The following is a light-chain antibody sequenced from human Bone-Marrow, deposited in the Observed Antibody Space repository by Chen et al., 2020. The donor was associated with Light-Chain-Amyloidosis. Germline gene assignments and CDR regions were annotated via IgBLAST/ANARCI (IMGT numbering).Light chain of an antibody. Sequence: SYELTQPPSVSVSPGQTVRITCSGDDLPTKYAYWYQQKPGQAPVLVIHRDTERPSGISERFSGSSSGTTATLTISGVQAEDEADYHCQSADSSGTYEVIFGGGTKPTVL. CDR2: RDT. J-gene: IGLJ2*01. V-gene: IGLV3-25*03. CDR1: DLPTKY. CDR3: QSADSSGTYEVI.